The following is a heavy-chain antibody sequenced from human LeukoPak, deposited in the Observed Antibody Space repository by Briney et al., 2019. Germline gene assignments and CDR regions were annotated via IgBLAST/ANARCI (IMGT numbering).Heavy chain of an antibody. CDR3: APTLNGEADY. J-gene: IGHJ4*02. V-gene: IGHV3-23*01. Sequence: GGSLRLSCAASGFTVSSNYMSWVRQAPGKGLEWVSGIRGSGGSTYYADSVKGRFTISRDNSKNTLYLQMNSLGAEDTAVYYCAPTLNGEADYWGQGTLVTVSS. CDR2: IRGSGGST. CDR1: GFTVSSNY. D-gene: IGHD7-27*01.